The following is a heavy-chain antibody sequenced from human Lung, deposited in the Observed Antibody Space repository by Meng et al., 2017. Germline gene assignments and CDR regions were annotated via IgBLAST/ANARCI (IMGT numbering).Heavy chain of an antibody. CDR1: GYNFPDYW. CDR2: IDPKSGDT. CDR3: ARDEDISAAGKLFGDY. Sequence: LVQLGAEVKKPGASVKVSCKPSGYNFPDYWLHWVRRAPGQGLEWMGRIDPKSGDTHYAQRFQGRVTMTGDTSISTAYMELSGLRSDDTAMYYCARDEDISAAGKLFGDYWGQGTLVTVSS. D-gene: IGHD6-13*01. J-gene: IGHJ4*02. V-gene: IGHV1-2*06.